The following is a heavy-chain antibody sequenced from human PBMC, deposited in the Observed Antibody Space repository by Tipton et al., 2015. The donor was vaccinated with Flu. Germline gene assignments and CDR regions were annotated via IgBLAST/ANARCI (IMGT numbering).Heavy chain of an antibody. CDR3: ASAIGYCSSTSCYRPPGSWYFDL. CDR1: GYTFTSYG. D-gene: IGHD2-2*01. J-gene: IGHJ2*01. CDR2: IIPIFGTA. Sequence: QLVQSGAEVKKPGASVKVSCKASGYTFTSYGISWVRQAPGQGLEWMGGIIPIFGTANYAQKFQGRVTITADESTSTAYMELSSLRSEDTAVYYCASAIGYCSSTSCYRPPGSWYFDLWGRGTLVTVSS. V-gene: IGHV1-69*13.